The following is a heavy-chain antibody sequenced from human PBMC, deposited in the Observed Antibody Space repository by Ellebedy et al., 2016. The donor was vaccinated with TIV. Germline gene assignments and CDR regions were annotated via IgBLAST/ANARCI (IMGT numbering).Heavy chain of an antibody. CDR3: ARDGDFWRGWFDP. D-gene: IGHD3-3*01. J-gene: IGHJ5*02. CDR2: INPNRGGT. Sequence: ASVKVSCKASGYTFTGYYMHWVRQVPGQGLEWMGWINPNRGGTNYAQKFQGRVTRTRDTSISTAYMELSRLRFDDTAVYYWARDGDFWRGWFDPWGQGTLVTVYS. V-gene: IGHV1-2*02. CDR1: GYTFTGYY.